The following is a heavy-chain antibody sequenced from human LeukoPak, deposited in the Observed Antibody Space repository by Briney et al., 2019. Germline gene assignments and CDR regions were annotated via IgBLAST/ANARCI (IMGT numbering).Heavy chain of an antibody. CDR2: IYYSGST. CDR3: ARSYYYDSSGYYYSPNPIDY. V-gene: IGHV4-31*03. CDR1: GGSISSGGYY. D-gene: IGHD3-22*01. Sequence: SETLSLTCTVSGGSISSGGYYWSWIRQHPGKGLEWIGYIYYSGSTYYNPSLKSRVTISVDTSKNQFSLKLSSVTAADTAVYYCARSYYYDSSGYYYSPNPIDYWGQGTLVTVSS. J-gene: IGHJ4*02.